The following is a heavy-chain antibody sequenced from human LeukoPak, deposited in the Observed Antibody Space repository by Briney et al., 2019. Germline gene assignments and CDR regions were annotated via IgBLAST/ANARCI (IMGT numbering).Heavy chain of an antibody. CDR3: ARVLPWFDP. Sequence: SETLSLTCAVYGGSFSGYYWSWIRQPPGKGLEWIGYIYYSGSTNYNPSLKSRVTISVDTSKNQFSLKLSSVTAADTAVYYCARVLPWFDPWGQGTLVTVSS. CDR1: GGSFSGYY. CDR2: IYYSGST. V-gene: IGHV4-59*01. D-gene: IGHD3-10*01. J-gene: IGHJ5*02.